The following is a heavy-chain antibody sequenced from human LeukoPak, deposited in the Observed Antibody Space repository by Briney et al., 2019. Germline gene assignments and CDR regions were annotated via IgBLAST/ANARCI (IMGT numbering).Heavy chain of an antibody. D-gene: IGHD3-16*02. CDR3: ARVMITFGGVIVKAHYFDY. J-gene: IGHJ4*02. Sequence: SVKVSCKASGGTSSSYAISWVRQAPGQGLEWMGRIIPILGIANYAQKFQGRVTITADKSTSTAYMELSSLRSEDTAVYYCARVMITFGGVIVKAHYFDYWGQGTLVTVSS. V-gene: IGHV1-69*04. CDR2: IIPILGIA. CDR1: GGTSSSYA.